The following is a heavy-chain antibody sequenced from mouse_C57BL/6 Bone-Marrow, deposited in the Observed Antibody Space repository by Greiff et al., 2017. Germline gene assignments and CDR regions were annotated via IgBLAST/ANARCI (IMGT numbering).Heavy chain of an antibody. CDR1: GYTFTSYW. V-gene: IGHV1-55*01. D-gene: IGHD2-4*01. J-gene: IGHJ3*01. CDR3: AVGYYYDYPFAY. Sequence: VQLQQPGAELVKPGASVKMSCKASGYTFTSYWITWVKQRPGQGLEWIGDIYPGRGSTKYNEKFKSKATLTVGTSSSTAYMQLSSLTSEDSAVYYCAVGYYYDYPFAYWGQGTLVTVSA. CDR2: IYPGRGST.